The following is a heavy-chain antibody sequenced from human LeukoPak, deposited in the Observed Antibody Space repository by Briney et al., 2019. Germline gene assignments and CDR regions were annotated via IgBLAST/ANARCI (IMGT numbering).Heavy chain of an antibody. CDR1: GITFSDHY. CDR3: ARHGPYNWSDVFDYYYMDV. J-gene: IGHJ6*03. V-gene: IGHV3-11*04. CDR2: ISSGGDSI. Sequence: PGGSLRLSCAASGITFSDHYMSWIRQAPGKGLEWLSYISSGGDSIYYADSVKGRFTISRDNAKNSVSLQMNSLRAEDTAVYYCARHGPYNWSDVFDYYYMDVWGKGTTVTVSS. D-gene: IGHD1-20*01.